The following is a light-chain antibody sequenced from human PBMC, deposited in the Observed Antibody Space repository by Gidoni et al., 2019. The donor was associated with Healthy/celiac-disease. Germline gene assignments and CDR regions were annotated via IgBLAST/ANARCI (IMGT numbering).Light chain of an antibody. CDR2: GAS. V-gene: IGKV3-20*01. CDR3: QQYGSSPRT. J-gene: IGKJ1*01. CDR1: QSVSSSY. Sequence: EIVLTQSPVTLSLSPGERATLSCKASQSVSSSYLAWYQQKPGQATRLLIYGASSRATGIPDRFSGSGSGTDFTLTISRLEPEDFAVYYCQQYGSSPRTFGQXTKVEIK.